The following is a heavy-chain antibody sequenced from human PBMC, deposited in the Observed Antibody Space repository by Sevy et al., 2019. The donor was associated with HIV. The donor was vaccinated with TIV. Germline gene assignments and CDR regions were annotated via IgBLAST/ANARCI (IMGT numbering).Heavy chain of an antibody. Sequence: ASVKVSCKASGGTFSSYAISWVRQAPGQGLEWMGGIIPIFGTANYAQKFQGTVTITADESTSTAYMELSSLRSEDTAVYYCARADDTAMVTPYFDYWGQGTLVTVSS. V-gene: IGHV1-69*13. CDR1: GGTFSSYA. D-gene: IGHD5-18*01. CDR2: IIPIFGTA. J-gene: IGHJ4*02. CDR3: ARADDTAMVTPYFDY.